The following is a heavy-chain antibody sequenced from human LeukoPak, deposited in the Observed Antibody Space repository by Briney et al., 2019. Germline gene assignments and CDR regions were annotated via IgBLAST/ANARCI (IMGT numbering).Heavy chain of an antibody. Sequence: PSETLSLTCAVSGGTISSSNWWRWVRQPPGKGLEWIGEIYHSGSTNYNPSLKSRVTISVDKSKNQFSLKLSSVTAADTAVYYCSSYDILTGYFDLDYWGQGTLVTVSS. CDR3: SSYDILTGYFDLDY. D-gene: IGHD3-9*01. CDR1: GGTISSSNW. CDR2: IYHSGST. V-gene: IGHV4-4*02. J-gene: IGHJ4*02.